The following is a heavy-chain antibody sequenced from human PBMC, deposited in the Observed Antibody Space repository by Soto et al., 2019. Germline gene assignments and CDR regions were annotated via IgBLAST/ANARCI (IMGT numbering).Heavy chain of an antibody. CDR1: GFTFSTYG. J-gene: IGHJ6*02. Sequence: QVQLVESGGGVVQAGGSLGLSCTASGFTFSTYGMHWVRQAPGKGPEWVAVMSHDGSHKAFLDSVKGRFIISRDNSKDTVYLPMNSLRPDDTAVYYCARLPRSGWDHYYYGMDVWGQGTTVIVSS. CDR2: MSHDGSHK. D-gene: IGHD6-19*01. V-gene: IGHV3-30*03. CDR3: ARLPRSGWDHYYYGMDV.